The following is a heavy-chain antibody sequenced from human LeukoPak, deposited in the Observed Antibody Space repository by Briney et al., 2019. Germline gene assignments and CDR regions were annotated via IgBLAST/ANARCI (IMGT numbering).Heavy chain of an antibody. V-gene: IGHV4-4*07. D-gene: IGHD3-22*01. J-gene: IGHJ4*02. CDR1: GGSISSYY. Sequence: PSETLSLTCTVSGGSISSYYWSWIRQPAGKGLEWIGRIYTSGSTNYNPSLKSRVTMSVGTSKNQFSLKLSSVTAADTAVYYCARVADSSGYCALDYWGQGTLVTVSS. CDR2: IYTSGST. CDR3: ARVADSSGYCALDY.